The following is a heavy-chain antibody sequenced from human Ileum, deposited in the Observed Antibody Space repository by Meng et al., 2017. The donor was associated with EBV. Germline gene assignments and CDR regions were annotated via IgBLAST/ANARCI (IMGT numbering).Heavy chain of an antibody. V-gene: IGHV3-74*01. CDR2: ITSDGSST. D-gene: IGHD5-24*01. J-gene: IGHJ4*02. CDR1: GFTFSDYW. CDR3: ATVRDGYPRLFDY. Sequence: EVHLVASGGGSVQAVGSRRLSCADSGFTFSDYWMHWVRQAPGKGLVWVSHITSDGSSTNYADSVKGRFTISRDNAKNTLYLQMNSLRAEDAAVYYCATVRDGYPRLFDYWGQGTLVTVSS.